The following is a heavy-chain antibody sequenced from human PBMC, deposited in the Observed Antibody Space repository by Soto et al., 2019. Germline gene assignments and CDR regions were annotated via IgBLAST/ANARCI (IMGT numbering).Heavy chain of an antibody. CDR3: ARLQAAAGDNDLTFDY. J-gene: IGHJ4*02. Sequence: EVQLVQSGAEVKKPGESLRISCKGSGYSFTSYWISWVRQMPGKGLEWMGRIDPSDSYTNYSPTFQGHVTTSANKSISTAYLQSSSLKASATAMYYCARLQAAAGDNDLTFDYWGQGTLVTVSS. V-gene: IGHV5-10-1*01. D-gene: IGHD6-13*01. CDR1: GYSFTSYW. CDR2: IDPSDSYT.